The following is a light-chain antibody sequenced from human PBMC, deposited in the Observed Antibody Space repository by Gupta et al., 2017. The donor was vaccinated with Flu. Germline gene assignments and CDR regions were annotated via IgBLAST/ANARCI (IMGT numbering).Light chain of an antibody. J-gene: IGKJ1*01. CDR2: GAS. CDR3: QQYASLPAT. V-gene: IGKV3-20*01. CDR1: QIVVSGY. Sequence: GTLSLSPGERATLSCRASQIVVSGYLAWYQQKPGQAPRLLIYGASSRVTGIPERFSGSGSGADFTLIITRLEPEDFAVYYCQQYASLPATFGQGTKVEIK.